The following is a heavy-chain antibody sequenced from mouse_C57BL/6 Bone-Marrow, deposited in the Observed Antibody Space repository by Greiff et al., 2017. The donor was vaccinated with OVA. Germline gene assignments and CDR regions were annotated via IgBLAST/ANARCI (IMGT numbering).Heavy chain of an antibody. CDR3: ARSAYYSNYFDY. D-gene: IGHD2-5*01. CDR1: GYTFTNYW. CDR2: IYPGGGYT. Sequence: VQLQQSGAELVRPGTSVKMSCKASGYTFTNYWIGWAKQRPGHGLEWIGDIYPGGGYTNYNEKYKGKATLTVDKSSSTAYMQLSSLTSEDSAVYYCARSAYYSNYFDYWGQGTTLTVSS. J-gene: IGHJ2*01. V-gene: IGHV1-63*01.